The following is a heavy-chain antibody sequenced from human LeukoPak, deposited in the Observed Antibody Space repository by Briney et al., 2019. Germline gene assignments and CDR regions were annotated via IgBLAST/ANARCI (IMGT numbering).Heavy chain of an antibody. CDR1: GYSFTSYG. Sequence: ASVKVSCKASGYSFTSYGFSWVRQDPGQGPEWMGWISANNDNTNYAQNLQGRVTMTTDTSTSTAYIKRRSLTSDDTAMYYCARKQCSDGCNWFDPWGQGTLVTVSS. CDR3: ARKQCSDGCNWFDP. D-gene: IGHD5-24*01. V-gene: IGHV1-18*01. CDR2: ISANNDNT. J-gene: IGHJ5*02.